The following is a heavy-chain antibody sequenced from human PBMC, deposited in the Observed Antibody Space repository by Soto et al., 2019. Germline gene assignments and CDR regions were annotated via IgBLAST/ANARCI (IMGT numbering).Heavy chain of an antibody. J-gene: IGHJ4*02. CDR3: ARDRQRGDCTGGSCYSNFDY. V-gene: IGHV4-34*01. Sequence: QVQLQQWGAGLLKPSETLSLTCAIYGGSFSGYYWSWIRQPPGMGLEWIGEVDQSGSTNYNPSIKSRVTTAADTSKNQFSLKVNSVTAADPAVYYCARDRQRGDCTGGSCYSNFDYWGQGALVIVSS. CDR1: GGSFSGYY. CDR2: VDQSGST. D-gene: IGHD2-15*01.